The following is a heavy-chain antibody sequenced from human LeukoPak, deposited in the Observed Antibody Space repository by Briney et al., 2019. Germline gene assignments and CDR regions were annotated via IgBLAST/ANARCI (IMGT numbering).Heavy chain of an antibody. CDR1: GFTFSTYW. Sequence: GGSLRLSCVASGFTFSTYWMHWVRQAPGTGPVWVSRINGDGSSTNYVDSMKGRFTISRDNAKNTLYLQMNSLRAEDTAVYYCTRAGMGRRNAFDIWGQGTMVTVSS. CDR2: INGDGSST. CDR3: TRAGMGRRNAFDI. J-gene: IGHJ3*02. D-gene: IGHD1-14*01. V-gene: IGHV3-74*01.